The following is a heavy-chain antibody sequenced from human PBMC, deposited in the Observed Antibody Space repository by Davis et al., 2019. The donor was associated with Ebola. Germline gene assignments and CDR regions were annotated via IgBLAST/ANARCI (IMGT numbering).Heavy chain of an antibody. CDR2: IYPGDSDT. CDR1: GYNFRDYW. V-gene: IGHV5-51*01. Sequence: GGSLRLSCQGSGYNFRDYWIVWVRQIPGKGLEWMGNIYPGDSDTRYSPSFQGQVTLSADKSITTAYLQWRSLKASDTVMYYCARQGGGSGRLTSFDYWGLGTLVTVSS. CDR3: ARQGGGSGRLTSFDY. D-gene: IGHD1-26*01. J-gene: IGHJ4*02.